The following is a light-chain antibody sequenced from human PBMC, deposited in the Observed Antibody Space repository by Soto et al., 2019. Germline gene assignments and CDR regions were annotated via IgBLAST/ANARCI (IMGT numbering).Light chain of an antibody. Sequence: DIQLTQSPSFVSASVGDRVTISCRAIQGITRWLTWYQQKPGQAPKFLIYASSTLQGGVPPRFSGSGSGTDFTLTISSLQPEDSATYYCQQALSYPVTFGQGTRLEI. V-gene: IGKV1-12*01. CDR3: QQALSYPVT. CDR2: ASS. CDR1: QGITRW. J-gene: IGKJ5*01.